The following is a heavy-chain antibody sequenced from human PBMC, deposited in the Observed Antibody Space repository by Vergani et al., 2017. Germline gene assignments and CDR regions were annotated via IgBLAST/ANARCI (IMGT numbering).Heavy chain of an antibody. D-gene: IGHD3-10*01. CDR3: ARDYPMVRGMVVYYYYGMDV. Sequence: EVQLVESGGGLVKPGGSLRLSCAASGFTFSSYSMNWVRQAPGKGLEWVSSISSSSSYIYYADSVKGRFTISRDNAKNSLYLQMNSLRAEDTAVYYCARDYPMVRGMVVYYYYGMDVWGQGTTVTVSS. CDR2: ISSSSSYI. V-gene: IGHV3-21*01. J-gene: IGHJ6*02. CDR1: GFTFSSYS.